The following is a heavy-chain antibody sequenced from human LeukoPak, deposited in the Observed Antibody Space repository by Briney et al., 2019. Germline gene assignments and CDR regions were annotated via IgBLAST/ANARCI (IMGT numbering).Heavy chain of an antibody. CDR3: AAVNIAAAGQLLDY. D-gene: IGHD6-13*01. CDR2: INPNSGGT. V-gene: IGHV1-2*02. CDR1: GYTFTGYY. J-gene: IGHJ4*02. Sequence: ASVKVSCKASGYTFTGYYMHWVRQAPGQGLEWMGWINPNSGGTNYAQKFQGRVTMTRDTSISTAYMELSRLRSDDSAVYYCAAVNIAAAGQLLDYWGQGTLVTVSS.